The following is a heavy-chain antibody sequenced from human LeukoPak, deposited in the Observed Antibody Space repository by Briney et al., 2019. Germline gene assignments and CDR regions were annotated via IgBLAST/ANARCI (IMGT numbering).Heavy chain of an antibody. CDR1: GFTVSSNY. V-gene: IGHV3-53*01. J-gene: IGHJ2*01. Sequence: PGGSLRLSCAASGFTVSSNYMSWVRQAPGKGLEWVSVIYSGGSTYYADSAKGRFTISRDNSKNTLYLQMNSLRAEDTAVYYCARLVVVITAHWYFDLWGRGTLVTVSS. D-gene: IGHD3-22*01. CDR2: IYSGGST. CDR3: ARLVVVITAHWYFDL.